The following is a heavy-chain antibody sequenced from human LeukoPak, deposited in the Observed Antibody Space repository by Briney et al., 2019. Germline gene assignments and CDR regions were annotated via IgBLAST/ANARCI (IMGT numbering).Heavy chain of an antibody. CDR1: GASISNYD. D-gene: IGHD7-27*01. CDR3: ARGRSPLGY. CDR2: IYYSGST. J-gene: IGHJ4*02. Sequence: SETLSLTCTVSGASISNYDWAWIRQPPGKGLEWIGYIYYSGSTNYNPSLKSRVTISVDTSKNQISLKLSSVTTADTAVYYCARGRSPLGYWGQGTLVTVSS. V-gene: IGHV4-59*01.